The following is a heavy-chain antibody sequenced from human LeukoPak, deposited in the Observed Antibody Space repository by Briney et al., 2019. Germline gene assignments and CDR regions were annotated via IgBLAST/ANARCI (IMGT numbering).Heavy chain of an antibody. CDR1: GFTFSSYS. CDR2: ISSGSSTI. V-gene: IGHV3-48*01. J-gene: IGHJ4*02. Sequence: PGRSLRLSCAASGFTFSSYSMNWVRQAPGKGLEWVSYISSGSSTIYYADSVKGRFTISRDNAKNSLYLQMNSLRAEDTAVYYCARLITMTYYFDYWGQGTLVTVSS. D-gene: IGHD3-22*01. CDR3: ARLITMTYYFDY.